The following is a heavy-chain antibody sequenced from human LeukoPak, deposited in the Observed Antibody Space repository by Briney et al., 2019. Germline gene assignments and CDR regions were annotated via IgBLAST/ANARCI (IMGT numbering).Heavy chain of an antibody. CDR3: ASDAWGSGSFRGDY. V-gene: IGHV1-24*01. CDR1: GYTLTELS. J-gene: IGHJ4*02. CDR2: CDPEDGET. D-gene: IGHD3-10*01. Sequence: GASVKLSCKVSGYTLTELSMHWVRQGPGKGLEWMGGCDPEDGETIYAQTSQRRVTMTEDTSTDTAYMELSSLRAENTVVYYGASDAWGSGSFRGDYWGQGVLVTVSS.